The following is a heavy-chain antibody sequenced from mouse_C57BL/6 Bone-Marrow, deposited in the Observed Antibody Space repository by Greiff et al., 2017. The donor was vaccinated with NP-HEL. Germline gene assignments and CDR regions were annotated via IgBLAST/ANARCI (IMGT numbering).Heavy chain of an antibody. D-gene: IGHD1-1*01. V-gene: IGHV8-8*01. Sequence: QVTLKVSGPGILQPSQTLSLTCSFSGFSLSTFGMGVGWLRQPSGKGLEWLAHIWWDDDKYYNPALKSRLTISKDTSKNQVFLKIDNVDTADTATYYCARMMLPYYYAMDYWGQGTSVTVSS. CDR1: GFSLSTFGMG. J-gene: IGHJ4*01. CDR3: ARMMLPYYYAMDY. CDR2: IWWDDDK.